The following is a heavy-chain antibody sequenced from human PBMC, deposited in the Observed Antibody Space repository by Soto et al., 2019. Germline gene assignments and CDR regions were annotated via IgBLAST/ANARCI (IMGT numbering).Heavy chain of an antibody. D-gene: IGHD6-13*01. V-gene: IGHV2-5*02. CDR3: ADGPVAAAENWFDP. Sequence: QITLKESGPTLVKPTETLTLTCTCSGFSLTTSGVGVGWIRQPPGKALEWLALIYWDDDKLYSPSLKSRLSITKDISKKQVVLTMTNMDPVDTGTYYCADGPVAAAENWFDPWGQGTLVTVSS. J-gene: IGHJ5*02. CDR1: GFSLTTSGVG. CDR2: IYWDDDK.